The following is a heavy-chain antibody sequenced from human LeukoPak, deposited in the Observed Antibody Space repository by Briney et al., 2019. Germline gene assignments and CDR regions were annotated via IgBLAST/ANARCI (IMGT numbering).Heavy chain of an antibody. CDR3: ARDLGIAVAGTADY. V-gene: IGHV1-18*01. CDR1: GYTVTSYV. D-gene: IGHD6-19*01. Sequence: APVKVSYKPSGYTVTSYVIRWVPQAAGQELEGVGWGSAYNGNTNYEQKLQGRVTMTTDTSRSTAYMELRSLRSDDTAVYYCARDLGIAVAGTADYWGQGSLVTVSS. J-gene: IGHJ4*02. CDR2: GSAYNGNT.